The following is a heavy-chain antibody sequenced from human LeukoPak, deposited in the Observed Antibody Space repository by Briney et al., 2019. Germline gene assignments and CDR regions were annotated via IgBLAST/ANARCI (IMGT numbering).Heavy chain of an antibody. V-gene: IGHV4-34*01. Sequence: SETLSLTCAVYGGSFSGYYRSWIRQPPGKGLEWIGEINHSGSTYYNPSLKSLVTISVDTSKNQFSLKLSSVTAADTALYYCARGTQSNYASFDYWGQGTLVTVSS. J-gene: IGHJ4*02. CDR1: GGSFSGYY. CDR2: INHSGST. CDR3: ARGTQSNYASFDY. D-gene: IGHD4-11*01.